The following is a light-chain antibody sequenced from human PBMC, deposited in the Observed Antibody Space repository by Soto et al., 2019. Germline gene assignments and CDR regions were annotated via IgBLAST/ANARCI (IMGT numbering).Light chain of an antibody. CDR3: QQANSFPRT. CDR1: QGISSY. V-gene: IGKV1-12*01. J-gene: IGKJ3*01. CDR2: AAS. Sequence: DIPMTQSPSSVSASVGDRVTITCRASQGISSYLAWYQQRPGSAPKLLIYAASSLQSGVPSRFSGSGSGTDFTLTITSLQPEDFATYYCQQANSFPRTFGPGTKVDFK.